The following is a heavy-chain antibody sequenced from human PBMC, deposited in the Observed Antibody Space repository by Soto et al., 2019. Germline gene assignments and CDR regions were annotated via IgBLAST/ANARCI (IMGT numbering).Heavy chain of an antibody. J-gene: IGHJ5*02. CDR3: ARGKYYDILTGSITWGWFDP. CDR1: GGSVSSGSYY. D-gene: IGHD3-9*01. CDR2: IYYSGST. Sequence: SETLSLTCTVSGGSVSSGSYYWSWIRQPPGKGLEWIGYIYYSGSTNYNPSLKSRVTISVDTSKNQFSLKLSSVTAADTAVYYCARGKYYDILTGSITWGWFDPWGQGTLVTVSS. V-gene: IGHV4-61*01.